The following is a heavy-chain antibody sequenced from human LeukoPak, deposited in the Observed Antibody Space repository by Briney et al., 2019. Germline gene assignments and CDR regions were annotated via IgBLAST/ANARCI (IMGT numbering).Heavy chain of an antibody. Sequence: ASVKVSCKVSGYTLTELSMHWVRQAPGKGLEWMGGFDPEDGETIYAQKFQGRVTMTEDTSTDTAYMELSSLRFEDTAVYYCATGNYYYDSSGYEYDYWGQGTLVTVSS. J-gene: IGHJ4*02. CDR3: ATGNYYYDSSGYEYDY. CDR1: GYTLTELS. CDR2: FDPEDGET. D-gene: IGHD3-22*01. V-gene: IGHV1-24*01.